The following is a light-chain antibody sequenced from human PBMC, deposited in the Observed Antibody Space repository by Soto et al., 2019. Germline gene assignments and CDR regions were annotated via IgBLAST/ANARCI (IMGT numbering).Light chain of an antibody. CDR2: DGS. Sequence: IQITQSPATLSASLRDRSTNTCPASQTVNRWLAWYQQKPRKAPKLLIYDGSTLQSGVPSRFSGSGSGTEFTLTISSLQPDDVATYYCQQYNALWYTFGQGTKV. J-gene: IGKJ2*01. CDR1: QTVNRW. V-gene: IGKV1-5*01. CDR3: QQYNALWYT.